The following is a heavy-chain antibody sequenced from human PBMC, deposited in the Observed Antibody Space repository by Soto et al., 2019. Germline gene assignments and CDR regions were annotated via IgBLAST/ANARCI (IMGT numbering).Heavy chain of an antibody. J-gene: IGHJ5*01. CDR2: IYKRATT. Sequence: QVQLLESGPGLVKPSQTLSLTCSVSGDSISTVDYFWAWVRQPPGQALEYIGYIYKRATTYYKPSFESRVAISLDTSKSQFALNVTSLTAADTAVYFCARGRYCLTGRCFPNWFDSWGQGTLVTVSS. D-gene: IGHD2-15*01. V-gene: IGHV4-30-4*01. CDR3: ARGRYCLTGRCFPNWFDS. CDR1: GDSISTVDYF.